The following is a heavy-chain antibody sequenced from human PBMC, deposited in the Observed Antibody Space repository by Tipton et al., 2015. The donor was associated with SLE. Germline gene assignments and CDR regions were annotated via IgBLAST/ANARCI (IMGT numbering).Heavy chain of an antibody. D-gene: IGHD1-26*01. Sequence: SLRLSCAASGFTFSSYGMSWVRQAPGKGLEWVSVISGSGGSTYYADSVKGRFTISRDNSKNTLYLQMNSLRAEDTAVYYCAKGSGNAFDIWGQGPMVTVSS. J-gene: IGHJ3*02. CDR1: GFTFSSYG. CDR3: AKGSGNAFDI. V-gene: IGHV3-23*01. CDR2: ISGSGGST.